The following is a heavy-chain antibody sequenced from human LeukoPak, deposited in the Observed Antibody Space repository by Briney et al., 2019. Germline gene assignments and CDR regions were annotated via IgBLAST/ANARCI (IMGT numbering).Heavy chain of an antibody. Sequence: SETLSLTCTVSGGSISSYYWSWIRQPPGKGLEWIGYIYYSGSTNYNPSLKSRVTISVVTSKNQFSLKLSSVTAADTAVYYCARLRDSSGYYYVSNAFDIWGQGTMVTVSS. CDR3: ARLRDSSGYYYVSNAFDI. D-gene: IGHD3-22*01. CDR1: GGSISSYY. V-gene: IGHV4-59*08. CDR2: IYYSGST. J-gene: IGHJ3*02.